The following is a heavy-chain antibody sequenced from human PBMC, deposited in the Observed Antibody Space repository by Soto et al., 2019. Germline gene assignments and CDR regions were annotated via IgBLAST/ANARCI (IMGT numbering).Heavy chain of an antibody. CDR2: ISAYNGNT. D-gene: IGHD2-21*02. CDR3: ARYYPARCDCVDDPCGI. CDR1: GYTFTSYG. J-gene: IGHJ3*02. Sequence: ASVKVSCKASGYTFTSYGISWVRQAPGQGLEWMGWISAYNGNTNYAQKLQGRVTMTTDTSTSTAYMELGSLRSEDTAVYYCARYYPARCDCVDDPCGIWGPGKMVNVS. V-gene: IGHV1-18*01.